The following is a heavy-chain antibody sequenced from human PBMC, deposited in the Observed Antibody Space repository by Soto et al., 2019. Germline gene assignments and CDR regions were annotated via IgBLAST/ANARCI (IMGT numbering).Heavy chain of an antibody. CDR3: ARAVPLLMVRGVITRWFDP. CDR2: IYYTGST. Sequence: PSETLSLTCTVSGGSVNSNSYYWTWIRQPPGKGLEWIGYIYYTGSTKYNPSLKSRVTISVDTSKNQFSLKLASVTAADTAVYYCARAVPLLMVRGVITRWFDPWGQGTLVTVSS. J-gene: IGHJ5*02. V-gene: IGHV4-61*01. CDR1: GGSVNSNSYY. D-gene: IGHD3-10*01.